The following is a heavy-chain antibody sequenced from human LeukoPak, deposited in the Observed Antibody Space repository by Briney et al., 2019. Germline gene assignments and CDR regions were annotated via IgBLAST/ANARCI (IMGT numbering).Heavy chain of an antibody. CDR2: ISDRGSSI. D-gene: IGHD3-10*01. Sequence: GGSLRLSCAASGFAFSDYYMTWIRQAPGKGLEWVSYISDRGSSIYYADSVKGRFTMSRDNAKNSLYLQMNSLRAEDTAVYYCAKVENYYGSGGNDYWGQGTLVTVSS. CDR3: AKVENYYGSGGNDY. J-gene: IGHJ4*02. V-gene: IGHV3-11*01. CDR1: GFAFSDYY.